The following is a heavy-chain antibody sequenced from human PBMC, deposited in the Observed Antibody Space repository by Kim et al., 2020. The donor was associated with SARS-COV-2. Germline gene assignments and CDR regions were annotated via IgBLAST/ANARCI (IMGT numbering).Heavy chain of an antibody. Sequence: SETLSLTCAVSGGSISSSNWWSWVRQPPGKGLEWIGEIYHSGSTNYNPSLKSRVTISVDKSKNQFSLKLSSVTAADTAVYYCARDRVRDWGYNWYFDLWGRGTLVTVSS. CDR3: ARDRVRDWGYNWYFDL. CDR2: IYHSGST. D-gene: IGHD6-13*01. V-gene: IGHV4-4*02. J-gene: IGHJ2*01. CDR1: GGSISSSNW.